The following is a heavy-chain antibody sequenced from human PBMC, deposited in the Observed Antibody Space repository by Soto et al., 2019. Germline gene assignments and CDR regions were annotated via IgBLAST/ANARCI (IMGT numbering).Heavy chain of an antibody. CDR2: ISWNSGRT. Sequence: SLRLSCVASGFTFDDYAMHWVRQAPGKGLEWVSGISWNSGRTGYADSVKGRFTISRDNVKNSLYLQMNSLRVEDSALYYCAREIAAGGTGLDHWGQGTLVTVSS. V-gene: IGHV3-9*01. CDR1: GFTFDDYA. CDR3: AREIAAGGTGLDH. D-gene: IGHD6-13*01. J-gene: IGHJ4*02.